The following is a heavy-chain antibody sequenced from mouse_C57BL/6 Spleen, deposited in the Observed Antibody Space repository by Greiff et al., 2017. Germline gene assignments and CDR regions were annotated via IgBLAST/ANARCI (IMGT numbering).Heavy chain of an antibody. D-gene: IGHD1-1*01. J-gene: IGHJ4*01. V-gene: IGHV1-72*01. CDR1: GYTFTSYW. CDR3: AREYYCSSAMDY. Sequence: QVQLQQPGAELVKPGASVTLSCKASGYTFTSYWMHWVKQRPGRGLEWIGRIDPNSGGTKYNEKFKSKATLTVDKPSSTASMQISSLTSEVPAVYDCAREYYCSSAMDYWGQGTSDTVSS. CDR2: IDPNSGGT.